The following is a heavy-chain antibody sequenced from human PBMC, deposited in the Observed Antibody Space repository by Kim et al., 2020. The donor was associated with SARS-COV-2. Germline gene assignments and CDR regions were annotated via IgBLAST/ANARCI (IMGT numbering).Heavy chain of an antibody. CDR3: ARADNDNGDYYFDN. J-gene: IGHJ4*02. D-gene: IGHD4-17*01. Sequence: YNPSLEGRVTSSVDTSKNHFSLRLASVTAADTAVYYCARADNDNGDYYFDNWGQGTLVTVSS. V-gene: IGHV4-34*01.